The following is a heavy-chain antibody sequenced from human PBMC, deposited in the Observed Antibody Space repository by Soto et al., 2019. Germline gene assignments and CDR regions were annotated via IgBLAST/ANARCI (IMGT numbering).Heavy chain of an antibody. CDR2: VYYSGST. D-gene: IGHD6-6*01. CDR3: ARGGVGSSPPY. Sequence: SETLSLTCAVSGGSIRTGTYYWDWIPQTPGKGLEWIGCVYYSGSTNYNPSLKSRVTISVDTSKNQFSLKLSSVTAADTAVYYCARGGVGSSPPYWGQGPLVTAPQ. V-gene: IGHV4-61*05. CDR1: GGSIRTGTYY. J-gene: IGHJ4*02.